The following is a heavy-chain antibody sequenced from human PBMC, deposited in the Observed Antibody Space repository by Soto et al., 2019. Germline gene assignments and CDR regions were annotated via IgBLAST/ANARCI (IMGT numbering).Heavy chain of an antibody. J-gene: IGHJ6*02. V-gene: IGHV1-18*01. Sequence: GSSVKLSSAASGYSFTGYGISWVRQAPGQGLEWMGWISAYNGNTNYAQKLQGRVTMTTDTSTSTAYMELRSLRSDDTAVYYCATSIAVAGPSHYYYYGMDVWG. CDR2: ISAYNGNT. CDR3: ATSIAVAGPSHYYYYGMDV. CDR1: GYSFTGYG. D-gene: IGHD6-19*01.